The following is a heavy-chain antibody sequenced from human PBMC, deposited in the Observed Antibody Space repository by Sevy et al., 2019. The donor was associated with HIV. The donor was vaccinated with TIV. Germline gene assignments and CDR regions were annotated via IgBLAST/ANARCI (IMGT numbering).Heavy chain of an antibody. J-gene: IGHJ4*02. CDR1: GFTFSSYA. V-gene: IGHV3-23*01. CDR2: FRGSGGST. D-gene: IGHD3-10*01. CDR3: ARVAGSGTYYSGDFDY. Sequence: GGSLRLTCAASGFTFSSYAMSWVRQAPGKGLEWVSGFRGSGGSTYYADSVKGRFTISRDNSKNTLYLQMNSLRAEDTAVYYCARVAGSGTYYSGDFDYWGQGTLVTVSS.